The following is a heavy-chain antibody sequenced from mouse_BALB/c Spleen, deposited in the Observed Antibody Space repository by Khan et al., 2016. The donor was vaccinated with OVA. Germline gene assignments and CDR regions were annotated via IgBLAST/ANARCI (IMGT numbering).Heavy chain of an antibody. D-gene: IGHD1-1*01. Sequence: EVQLQESGPELVRPGASVKISCKASGYSFTGYFMNWVMQSHGKSLEWIGRINPHIGETFYNQRFKDKATLTVDESSNTAHMELRSLASEDSAVYYCTRIYRSDFDYWGQDTTLTVSS. CDR3: TRIYRSDFDY. J-gene: IGHJ2*01. CDR2: INPHIGET. CDR1: GYSFTGYF. V-gene: IGHV1-20*02.